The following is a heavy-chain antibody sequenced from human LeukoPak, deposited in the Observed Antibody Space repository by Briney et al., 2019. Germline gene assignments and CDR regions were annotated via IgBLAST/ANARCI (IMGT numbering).Heavy chain of an antibody. J-gene: IGHJ4*02. Sequence: GASLKISCKGSGYSFTSYWIGWVRQLPGKGLEWMGIIYPGDSDTRYSPSFQGQVTISADKSISTAYLQWSSLKASDTAMYYCARSGCSSTSCYTGFDYWGQGTLVTVSS. V-gene: IGHV5-51*01. D-gene: IGHD2-2*02. CDR3: ARSGCSSTSCYTGFDY. CDR2: IYPGDSDT. CDR1: GYSFTSYW.